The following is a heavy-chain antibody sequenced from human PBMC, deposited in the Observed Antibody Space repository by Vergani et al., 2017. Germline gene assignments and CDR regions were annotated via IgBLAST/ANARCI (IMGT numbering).Heavy chain of an antibody. V-gene: IGHV3-15*01. Sequence: EVQLVESGGGLVKPGGSLRLSCAASGFTFSNAWMSWVRQAPGKGLEWVGRIKSKTDGGTTDYAAPVKGRFTISRDDSKNTLYLQMNSLKTEDTAVYYCARDFRRDRGKLTYDYMDVWGKGTTVTVSS. CDR3: ARDFRRDRGKLTYDYMDV. CDR1: GFTFSNAW. CDR2: IKSKTDGGTT. J-gene: IGHJ6*03. D-gene: IGHD3-9*01.